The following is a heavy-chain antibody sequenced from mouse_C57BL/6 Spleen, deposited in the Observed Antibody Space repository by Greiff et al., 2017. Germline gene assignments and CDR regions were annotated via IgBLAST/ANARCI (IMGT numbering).Heavy chain of an antibody. CDR3: ARKGKDGNFFDY. D-gene: IGHD2-1*01. Sequence: QVQLQQSGAELVRPGASVKLSCKASGYTFTDYYINWVKQRPGQGLEWIARIYPGSGNTYYNEKFKGKATLTAEKSSSTAYMQLSSLTSEDSAVYFCARKGKDGNFFDYWGQGTTLTVSS. CDR1: GYTFTDYY. V-gene: IGHV1-76*01. J-gene: IGHJ2*01. CDR2: IYPGSGNT.